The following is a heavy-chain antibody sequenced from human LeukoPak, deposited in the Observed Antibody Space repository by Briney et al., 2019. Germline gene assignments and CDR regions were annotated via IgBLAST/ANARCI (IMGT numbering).Heavy chain of an antibody. CDR2: IKRQTDGATR. Sequence: SGGSLRLSCAASGFTFSSYGMHWVRQAPGKGLEWIGRIKRQTDGATRDYAASVGGRFTISRDDSRNMVYLAASSLTVEDTATYYCTTDRVHGLGSYWTAQCCYWGQGVLVIVSS. V-gene: IGHV3-15*07. CDR1: GFTFSSYG. J-gene: IGHJ4*02. CDR3: TTDRVHGLGSYWTAQCCY. D-gene: IGHD3-10*01.